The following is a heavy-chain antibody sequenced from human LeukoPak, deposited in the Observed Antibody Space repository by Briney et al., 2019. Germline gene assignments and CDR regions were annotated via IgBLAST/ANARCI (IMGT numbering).Heavy chain of an antibody. V-gene: IGHV3-33*01. D-gene: IGHD2-15*01. J-gene: IGHJ5*02. Sequence: GGSLRLSCAASGFTFSSYGMHWVRQAPGKGLEWVAVIWYDGSNKYYADSVKGRFTISRDNSKNTLYLQMNSLRAEDTAVYYCARDVGYCSGGSCFNWFDPWGQGTLVTVSS. CDR3: ARDVGYCSGGSCFNWFDP. CDR2: IWYDGSNK. CDR1: GFTFSSYG.